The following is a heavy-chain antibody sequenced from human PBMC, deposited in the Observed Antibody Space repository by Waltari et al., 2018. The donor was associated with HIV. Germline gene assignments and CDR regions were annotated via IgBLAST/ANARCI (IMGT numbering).Heavy chain of an antibody. CDR2: IYPTGST. CDR3: ARQGVVVITPRRDFYYGLDV. J-gene: IGHJ6*02. D-gene: IGHD3-22*01. CDR1: GDSISGYY. V-gene: IGHV4-4*07. Sequence: QVQLLESGPGLVKPSETLSLTCTVSGDSISGYYWSWIRQPAGKGLEWIGRIYPTGSTNYNPSLKSRVTMSVDTSKNQFSLNLTSVTAADTAVYYCARQGVVVITPRRDFYYGLDVWGQGTTVAVSS.